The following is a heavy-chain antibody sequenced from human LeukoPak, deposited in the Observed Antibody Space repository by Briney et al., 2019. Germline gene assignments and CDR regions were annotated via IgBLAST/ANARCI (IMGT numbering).Heavy chain of an antibody. J-gene: IGHJ5*02. CDR1: GFTFGDYA. CDR3: TRFRRGDWFDP. V-gene: IGHV3-49*03. Sequence: GGSLRLSXTASGFTFGDYAMSWFRQAPGKGLEWVGLIRSKAYGGTTEYAASVKGRFTISRNDSKSIAYLQMNSLKTEDTAVYYCTRFRRGDWFDPWGQGTLVTVSS. CDR2: IRSKAYGGTT. D-gene: IGHD3-10*01.